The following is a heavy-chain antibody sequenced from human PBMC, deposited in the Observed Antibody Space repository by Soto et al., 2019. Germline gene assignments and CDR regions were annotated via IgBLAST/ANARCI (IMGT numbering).Heavy chain of an antibody. CDR1: GFPFSSYA. V-gene: IGHV3-23*01. D-gene: IGHD5-18*01. Sequence: GGSLRLSCAGSGFPFSSYAMSWVRQAPEKGLEWVSALSDSGVSPYYADSVKGRFTISRDNSKNTLYLQMDSLRVEDTALYYCAKMTSDSYGRNYGMDVWGQGTTVTVSS. J-gene: IGHJ6*02. CDR2: LSDSGVSP. CDR3: AKMTSDSYGRNYGMDV.